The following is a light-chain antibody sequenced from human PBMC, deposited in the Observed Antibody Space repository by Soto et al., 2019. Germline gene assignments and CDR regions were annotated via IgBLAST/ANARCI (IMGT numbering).Light chain of an antibody. V-gene: IGKV3-20*01. CDR2: GAS. CDR1: QSVSSSY. J-gene: IGKJ5*01. Sequence: EIVLTQSPGTLSLSPWERATLSCRASQSVSSSYLAWYQQKPGQAPRLLIYGASSRATGIPERFSGSGSGTDFTLTISGLEPEDFAVYYCQQYGSSPPVTFGQGTRLEIK. CDR3: QQYGSSPPVT.